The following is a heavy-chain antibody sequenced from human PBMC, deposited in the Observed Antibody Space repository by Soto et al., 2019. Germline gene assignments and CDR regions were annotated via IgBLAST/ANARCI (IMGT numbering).Heavy chain of an antibody. D-gene: IGHD5-18*01. V-gene: IGHV5-10-1*01. CDR1: GYSFTSYW. CDR3: ARLDTAMSTVSYYYYGMDV. J-gene: IGHJ6*02. CDR2: IDPSDSYT. Sequence: HGESLKISCKGSGYSFTSYWISWVRQMPGKGLEWMGRIDPSDSYTNYSPSFQGHVTISADKSISTAYLQWSSLKASDTAMYYCARLDTAMSTVSYYYYGMDVWGQGTTVTVSS.